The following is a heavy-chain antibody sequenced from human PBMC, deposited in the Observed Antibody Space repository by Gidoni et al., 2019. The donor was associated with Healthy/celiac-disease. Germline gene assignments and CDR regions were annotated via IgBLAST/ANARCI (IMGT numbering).Heavy chain of an antibody. D-gene: IGHD6-13*01. CDR1: GFTFSSYA. V-gene: IGHV3-30*04. CDR3: ARTTTSSWYPYYFDY. Sequence: QVQLVESGGGVVQPGRSLRLSCAASGFTFSSYAMHWVRQAPGKGLEWVAVISYDGSNKYYADSVQGRFSISRDNSKTPLYLQMTSLRAEDTAVYYCARTTTSSWYPYYFDYWGQGTLVTVSS. J-gene: IGHJ4*02. CDR2: ISYDGSNK.